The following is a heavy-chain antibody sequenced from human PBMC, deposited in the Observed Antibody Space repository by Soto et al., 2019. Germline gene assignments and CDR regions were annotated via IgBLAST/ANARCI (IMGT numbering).Heavy chain of an antibody. J-gene: IGHJ5*02. V-gene: IGHV4-59*12. D-gene: IGHD3-3*02. CDR3: AREGRLAASIFHNWFDP. Sequence: SETLSLTCTVSGGSLSSYYWSWIRQPPGKGLEWIGYIYYSGSTNYNPPLKSRITINPDTSKNQFSLQLNSVTPEDTAVYYCAREGRLAASIFHNWFDPWGQGTLVTVSS. CDR2: IYYSGST. CDR1: GGSLSSYY.